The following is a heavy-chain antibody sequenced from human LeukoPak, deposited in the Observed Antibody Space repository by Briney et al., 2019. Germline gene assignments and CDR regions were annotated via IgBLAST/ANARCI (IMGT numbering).Heavy chain of an antibody. V-gene: IGHV1-69*05. D-gene: IGHD6-13*01. CDR1: GSTFSSDA. J-gene: IGHJ6*04. Sequence: GSSVKVSCKASGSTFSSDAISWVRQAPGQGLEWMGGIIPIFGTANYAQKFQGRVTITTDESTSTAYMELSSLRSEDTAVYYCAREGEQQLTMDVWGKGTTATVSS. CDR3: AREGEQQLTMDV. CDR2: IIPIFGTA.